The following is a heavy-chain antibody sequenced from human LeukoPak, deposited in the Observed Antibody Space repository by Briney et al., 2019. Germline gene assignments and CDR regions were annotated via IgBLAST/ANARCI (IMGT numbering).Heavy chain of an antibody. CDR2: ISGSGGST. CDR1: GFTFGSYA. CDR3: ARGIAVAHDAFDI. J-gene: IGHJ3*02. D-gene: IGHD6-19*01. Sequence: GGSLRLSCAASGFTFGSYAMSWVRQAPGKGLEWVSAISGSGGSTYYADSVKGRFTISRDNSKNTLYLQMNSLRAEDTAVYYCARGIAVAHDAFDIWGQGTMVTVSS. V-gene: IGHV3-23*01.